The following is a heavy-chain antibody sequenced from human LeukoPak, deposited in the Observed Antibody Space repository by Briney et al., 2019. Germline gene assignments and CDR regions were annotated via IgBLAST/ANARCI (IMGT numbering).Heavy chain of an antibody. D-gene: IGHD6-13*01. CDR3: AKYRRYSSSWFDY. Sequence: GGSLRLSCAASGFTFSSYSMYWVRQAPGKGLEWVSSISNTGSNIYYPDSVKGRFTTSRDNAKSSLYLQMSSLRAEDTAVYYCAKYRRYSSSWFDYWGQGTLVTVSS. V-gene: IGHV3-21*04. CDR1: GFTFSSYS. J-gene: IGHJ4*02. CDR2: ISNTGSNI.